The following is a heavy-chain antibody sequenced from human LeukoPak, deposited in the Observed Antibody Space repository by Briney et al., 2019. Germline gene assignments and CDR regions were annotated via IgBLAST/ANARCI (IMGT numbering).Heavy chain of an antibody. D-gene: IGHD3-10*01. CDR3: ARDGDYYGSGSEGPLDY. V-gene: IGHV3-21*01. J-gene: IGHJ4*02. CDR2: ISSSSSYI. Sequence: GGSLRLSCAASGFTFSSYSMNWVRQAPGKGLEWVSSISSSSSYIYYADSVKGRSTISRDNAKNSLYLQMNSLRAEDTAVYYCARDGDYYGSGSEGPLDYWGQGTLVTVSS. CDR1: GFTFSSYS.